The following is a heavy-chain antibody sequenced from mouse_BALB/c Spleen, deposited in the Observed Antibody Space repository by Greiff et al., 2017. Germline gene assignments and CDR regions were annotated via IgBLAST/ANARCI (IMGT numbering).Heavy chain of an antibody. V-gene: IGHV5-9-4*01. Sequence: EVQLVESGGGLVKPGGSLKLSCAASGFTFSSYAMSWVRQSPEKRLEWVAEISSGGSYTYYPDTVTGRFTISRDNAKNTLYLEMSSLRSEDTAMYYCARVGSYAMDYWGQGTSVTVSS. CDR3: ARVGSYAMDY. CDR2: ISSGGSYT. D-gene: IGHD2-2*01. CDR1: GFTFSSYA. J-gene: IGHJ4*01.